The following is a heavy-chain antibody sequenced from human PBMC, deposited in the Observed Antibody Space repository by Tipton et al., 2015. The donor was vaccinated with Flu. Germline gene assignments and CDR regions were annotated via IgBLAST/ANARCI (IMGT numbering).Heavy chain of an antibody. Sequence: TLSLTCTVSGDSITSGSYYWSWIRRPAGKGLEWIGRFYTSGGTDYNPSLESRVTISIDTSKNQFSLRLSSVTAADTAIYYCARDAWKYGDESFDYWGRGTLVTVSS. CDR3: ARDAWKYGDESFDY. V-gene: IGHV4-61*02. J-gene: IGHJ4*02. D-gene: IGHD4-17*01. CDR2: FYTSGGT. CDR1: GDSITSGSYY.